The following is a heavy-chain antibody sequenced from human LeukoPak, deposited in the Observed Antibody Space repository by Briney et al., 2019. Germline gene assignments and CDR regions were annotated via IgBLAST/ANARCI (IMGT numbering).Heavy chain of an antibody. V-gene: IGHV3-21*01. J-gene: IGHJ4*02. CDR2: ISSSSSYI. Sequence: PGGSLRLSCAASGFTFSSYWMSWVRQAPGKGLEWVSSISSSSSYIYYADSVKGRFTISRDNAKNSLYLQMNSLRAEDTAVYYCASEGTRGYYFDYWGQGTLVTVSS. CDR1: GFTFSSYW. CDR3: ASEGTRGYYFDY. D-gene: IGHD2-2*01.